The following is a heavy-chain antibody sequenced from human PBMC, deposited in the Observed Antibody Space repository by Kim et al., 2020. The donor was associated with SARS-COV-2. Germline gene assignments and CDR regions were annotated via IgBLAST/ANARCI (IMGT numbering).Heavy chain of an antibody. Sequence: GGSLRLSCAASGFTVSSNYMSWVRQAPGKGLEWVSVIYSGGSTYYADSVKGRFTISRDNSKNTLYLQMNSLRAEDTAVYYCARESAPLSFYGMDVWGQGTTVTVSS. V-gene: IGHV3-53*01. CDR2: IYSGGST. CDR1: GFTVSSNY. J-gene: IGHJ6*02. CDR3: ARESAPLSFYGMDV.